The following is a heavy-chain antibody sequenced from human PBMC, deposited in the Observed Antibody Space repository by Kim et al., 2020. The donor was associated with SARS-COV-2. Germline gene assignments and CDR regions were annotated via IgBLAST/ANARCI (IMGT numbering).Heavy chain of an antibody. CDR2: INHSGST. CDR1: GGSFSGYY. CDR3: ARGGDSSSSHSSGWYLTPSRLHLLFFDY. D-gene: IGHD6-19*01. J-gene: IGHJ4*02. Sequence: SETLSLTCAVYGGSFSGYYWSWIRQPPGKGLEWIGEINHSGSTNYNPSLKSRVTISVDTSKNQFSLKLSSVTAADTAVYYCARGGDSSSSHSSGWYLTPSRLHLLFFDYWGQGTLVTVSS. V-gene: IGHV4-34*01.